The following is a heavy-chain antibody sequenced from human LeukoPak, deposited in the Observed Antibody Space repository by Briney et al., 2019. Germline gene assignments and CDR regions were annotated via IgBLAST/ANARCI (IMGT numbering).Heavy chain of an antibody. CDR1: GFTFSTYW. Sequence: GGSLRLSCAASGFTFSTYWMHWVRQAPGEGLVWVSCINSDGSSTRYADSVKGRFTISRDNAKNTLYLQMNSLRAEDTAVYYCVRDISDALDIWGQGTMVTVSS. D-gene: IGHD3-9*01. J-gene: IGHJ3*02. CDR2: INSDGSST. CDR3: VRDISDALDI. V-gene: IGHV3-74*01.